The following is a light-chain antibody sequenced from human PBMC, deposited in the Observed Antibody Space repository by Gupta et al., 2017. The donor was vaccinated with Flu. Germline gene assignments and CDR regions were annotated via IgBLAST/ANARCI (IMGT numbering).Light chain of an antibody. CDR2: SNN. Sequence: QSVLSQPPSASGTPGQRITISCSGSSSNIGSNIVNWYQQLPRTAPKLLIYSNNQRPSGVPDRLSGSKSGRSASLAIGGLQSEDEADYYCAAWDDSLNGWVFGGGTKLTVL. CDR1: SSNIGSNI. V-gene: IGLV1-44*01. CDR3: AAWDDSLNGWV. J-gene: IGLJ3*02.